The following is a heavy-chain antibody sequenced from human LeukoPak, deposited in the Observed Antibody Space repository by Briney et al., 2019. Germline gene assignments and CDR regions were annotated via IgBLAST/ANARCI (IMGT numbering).Heavy chain of an antibody. D-gene: IGHD5-18*01. V-gene: IGHV4-39*01. J-gene: IGHJ4*02. CDR2: IYYTGST. Sequence: SETLSLTCTVSGGSIGSGNYYWGWIRQPPGKGLEWIGTIYYTGSTYYNPSLKSRVTISVDTSKNQFSLKLSSVTAADTAVYYCARRVAGGYSNGYYFDYWGQGTLVTVSS. CDR3: ARRVAGGYSNGYYFDY. CDR1: GGSIGSGNYY.